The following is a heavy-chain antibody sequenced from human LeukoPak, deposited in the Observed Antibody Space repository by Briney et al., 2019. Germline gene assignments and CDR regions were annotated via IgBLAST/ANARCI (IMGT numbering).Heavy chain of an antibody. D-gene: IGHD1-26*01. CDR1: SGSISSYY. Sequence: SSETLSLTCTVSSGSISSYYWSWIRQPPGKGLEWVGYISYSGSTNYNPSLTSRVTISVDTSKNQFSLNLSSVTAADTAVYFCARERRTGTYFYFDYWGQGTLVTVSS. CDR2: ISYSGST. J-gene: IGHJ4*02. CDR3: ARERRTGTYFYFDY. V-gene: IGHV4-59*01.